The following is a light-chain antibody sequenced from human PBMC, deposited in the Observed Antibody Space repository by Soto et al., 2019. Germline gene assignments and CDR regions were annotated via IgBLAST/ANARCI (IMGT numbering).Light chain of an antibody. CDR3: CSYGGNYTPYV. Sequence: QSALTKPRSVSGSLGQSVTISCTGTSGDVGGYNYVSWYQKQSGQAPKLMIYDVSKRPSGVPDRFSGSKSGNTASLTISGLQAEDEADYYCCSYGGNYTPYVFGTGTKLTVL. J-gene: IGLJ1*01. CDR2: DVS. CDR1: SGDVGGYNY. V-gene: IGLV2-11*01.